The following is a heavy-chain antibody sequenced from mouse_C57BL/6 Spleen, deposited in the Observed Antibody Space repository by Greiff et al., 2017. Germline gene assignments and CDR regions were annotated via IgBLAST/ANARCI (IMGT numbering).Heavy chain of an antibody. V-gene: IGHV1-9*01. J-gene: IGHJ2*01. CDR3: ARWGTAKARAYYFDY. CDR1: GYTFTGYW. Sequence: QVHVQQSGAELMKPGASVKLSCKASGYTFTGYWIEWVKQRPGHGLEWIGEILPESGGTNYNEKFKGKATLTADTSSNPAYMELSSLTTEDSAIYDCARWGTAKARAYYFDYWGQGTTLTVSS. CDR2: ILPESGGT. D-gene: IGHD3-3*01.